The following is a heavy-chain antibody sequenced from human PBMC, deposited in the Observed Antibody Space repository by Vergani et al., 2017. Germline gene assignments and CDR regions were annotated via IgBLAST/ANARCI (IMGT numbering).Heavy chain of an antibody. V-gene: IGHV3-30*03. J-gene: IGHJ5*02. CDR1: GFTFSSSG. CDR3: AIVDRQYSSGWYYPFEDLFDP. CDR2: ISYDGSNT. D-gene: IGHD6-19*01. Sequence: QVQLVESGGGVVQPGRSLRLSCAASGFTFSSSGMHWVRQAPGKGLEVVAVISYDGSNTYYADSVKGRFTISRDNAKNSLYLQMNSLRAEDTAVYYCAIVDRQYSSGWYYPFEDLFDPWGQGTLVTVSS.